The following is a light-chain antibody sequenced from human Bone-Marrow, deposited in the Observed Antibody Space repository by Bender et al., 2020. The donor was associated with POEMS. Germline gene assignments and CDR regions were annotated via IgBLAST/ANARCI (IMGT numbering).Light chain of an antibody. CDR3: TSYAGNNNLV. CDR2: YVT. V-gene: IGLV2-8*01. CDR1: SSDVGGYDY. J-gene: IGLJ3*02. Sequence: QSALTQPASVSGSPGQSIIISCTGTSSDVGGYDYVSWYQQHTGKAPKLMIYYVTNRPSGVPDRFSGSKSGNTASLTVSGLQPEDEAEYYCTSYAGNNNLVFGGGTKLTVL.